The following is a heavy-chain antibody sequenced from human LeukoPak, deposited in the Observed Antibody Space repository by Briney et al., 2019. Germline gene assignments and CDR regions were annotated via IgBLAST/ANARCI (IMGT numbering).Heavy chain of an antibody. CDR2: ISYDGSNK. Sequence: GGSLRLSCAASGFTFSSYGMHWVRQAPGKGLEWVAVISYDGSNKYYADSVKGRFTISRDNSKNTLYLQMNSLRVEDTAVYYCAKGHSNTARYYFDYWGQGTLVTVSS. CDR1: GFTFSSYG. D-gene: IGHD4-11*01. J-gene: IGHJ4*02. CDR3: AKGHSNTARYYFDY. V-gene: IGHV3-30*18.